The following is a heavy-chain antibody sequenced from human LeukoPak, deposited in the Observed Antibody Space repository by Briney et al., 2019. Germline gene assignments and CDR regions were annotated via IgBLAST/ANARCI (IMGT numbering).Heavy chain of an antibody. CDR1: GYSFTSYW. CDR2: IYPGDSDT. D-gene: IGHD3-22*01. Sequence: GESLKISCKGSGYSFTSYWIGWVRQMPGKGLEWMGIIYPGDSDTIYSPSFQGQVTISADKSISTAYLQWSSLKASDTAMYYCARSYYYARDTGGGAPVIDYWGQGTLVTVSS. J-gene: IGHJ4*02. V-gene: IGHV5-51*01. CDR3: ARSYYYARDTGGGAPVIDY.